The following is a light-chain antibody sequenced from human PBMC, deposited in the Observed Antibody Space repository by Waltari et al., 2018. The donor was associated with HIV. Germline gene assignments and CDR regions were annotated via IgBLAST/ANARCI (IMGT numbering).Light chain of an antibody. CDR2: ATN. CDR1: TGAVTSGHY. CDR3: LLYYSGPRV. Sequence: QAVVTLEPSLTVSPGGTVTLTCGSNTGAVTSGHYPSWLQQKPGQAPLTLIFATNKRHSWTPARFSGSLLGGKAALTLSGAQPEDDADYYCLLYYSGPRVFGGGTKLTVL. V-gene: IGLV7-46*01. J-gene: IGLJ3*02.